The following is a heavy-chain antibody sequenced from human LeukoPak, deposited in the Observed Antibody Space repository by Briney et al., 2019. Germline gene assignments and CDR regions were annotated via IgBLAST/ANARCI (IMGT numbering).Heavy chain of an antibody. V-gene: IGHV4-34*01. CDR2: INHSGST. CDR1: GGSFSGYY. D-gene: IGHD2-21*01. CDR3: YAAYSYCGMDV. Sequence: PSETLSLTCAVYGGSFSGYYWSWIRQPPGKGLEWIGEINHSGSTNYNPSLKSRVTISVDTSKNQFSLKLSSVTAADTAVYYCYAAYSYCGMDVWGQGTTVTVSS. J-gene: IGHJ6*02.